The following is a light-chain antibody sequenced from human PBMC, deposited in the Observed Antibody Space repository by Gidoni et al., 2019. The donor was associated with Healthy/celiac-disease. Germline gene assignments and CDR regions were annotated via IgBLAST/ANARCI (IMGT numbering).Light chain of an antibody. CDR1: RSDVGCYNY. J-gene: IGLJ3*02. CDR2: DVS. V-gene: IGLV2-11*01. Sequence: QSALTQPRSVSGSPGQSVTISCTGTRSDVGCYNYVSWYQQHPGKAPKLMIYDVSKRPSGFPDRFSGSKSGNTASLTISGLQAEDEADYYCCSYAGSYTPVFGGGTKLTVL. CDR3: CSYAGSYTPV.